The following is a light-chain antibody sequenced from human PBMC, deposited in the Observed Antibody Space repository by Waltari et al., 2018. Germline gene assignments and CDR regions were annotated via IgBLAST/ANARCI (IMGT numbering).Light chain of an antibody. CDR1: SRDVGGYNY. CDR2: EVS. J-gene: IGLJ1*01. CDR3: SSYTSSSTL. Sequence: QSALTQPASVSGSPGQSITISCTGTSRDVGGYNYVSWYQQHPGKAPKLMIYEVSNRPAGVSKRFSGSKSGNTASLTISGLQAEDEADYYCSSYTSSSTLFGTGTKVTVL. V-gene: IGLV2-14*01.